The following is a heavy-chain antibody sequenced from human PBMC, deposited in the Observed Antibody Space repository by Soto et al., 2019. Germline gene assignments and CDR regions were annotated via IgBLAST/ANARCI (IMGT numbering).Heavy chain of an antibody. D-gene: IGHD2-15*01. Sequence: PGGSLRLSCAASGFTFSSYAMSWVRQAPGKGLEWVSAISGSGGSTYYADSVKGRFTISRDNSKNTLYLQMNSLRAEDTAVYYCAKEYCSGGSCYYLKGPLDYWGQGTLVTVSS. CDR3: AKEYCSGGSCYYLKGPLDY. J-gene: IGHJ4*02. CDR2: ISGSGGST. V-gene: IGHV3-23*01. CDR1: GFTFSSYA.